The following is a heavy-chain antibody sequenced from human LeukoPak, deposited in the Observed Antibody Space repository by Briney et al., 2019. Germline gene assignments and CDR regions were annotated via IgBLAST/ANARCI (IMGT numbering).Heavy chain of an antibody. CDR3: ARDRWSSGWQYNWFDP. J-gene: IGHJ5*02. CDR1: GGSISSGGYY. CDR2: IYYSGST. V-gene: IGHV4-31*03. D-gene: IGHD6-19*01. Sequence: SQTLSLTCTVSGGSISSGGYYWSWIRQHPGKGLEWIGYIYYSGSTYYNPSLKSRVTISVDTSKNQFSLKLSSVTAADTALYCCARDRWSSGWQYNWFDPWGQGTLVTVSS.